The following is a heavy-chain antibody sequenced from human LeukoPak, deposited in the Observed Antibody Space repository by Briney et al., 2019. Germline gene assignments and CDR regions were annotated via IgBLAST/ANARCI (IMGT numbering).Heavy chain of an antibody. D-gene: IGHD5-24*01. Sequence: ASVKVSCKASGYTFTSNDINWVRQATGQGLEWMGWMNPNSGNTGYAQKFQGRVTMTRNTSISTAYMELSSLRSEDTAVYYCARGLEMATIPGGYWGQGTLVTVSS. CDR1: GYTFTSND. CDR2: MNPNSGNT. CDR3: ARGLEMATIPGGY. V-gene: IGHV1-8*01. J-gene: IGHJ4*02.